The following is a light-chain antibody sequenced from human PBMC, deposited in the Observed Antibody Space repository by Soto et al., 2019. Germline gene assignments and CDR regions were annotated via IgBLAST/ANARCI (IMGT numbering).Light chain of an antibody. CDR2: SNN. V-gene: IGLV1-44*01. CDR3: AAWDDSLNGLYV. Sequence: QSVLTQPPSASGTPGQTVTISCSGSSSNIGSNTVNWYQQLPGTAPKLLIYSNNQRRSGVPDRFSGSKSGTSASLAISGLQSEDEADYYCAAWDDSLNGLYVFGTGTKLTVL. J-gene: IGLJ1*01. CDR1: SSNIGSNT.